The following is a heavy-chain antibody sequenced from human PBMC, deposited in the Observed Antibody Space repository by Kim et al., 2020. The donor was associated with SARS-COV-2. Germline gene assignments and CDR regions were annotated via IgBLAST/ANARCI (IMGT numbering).Heavy chain of an antibody. D-gene: IGHD4-4*01. Sequence: GGSLRLSCAASGFTVSSTSMSWVRQAPGKGLEWVSLIYSGGGTFYADSVKGRFTISRDNSKNALYLQLNALRAEDTAVYYWARGRDWDYSVPECWGQGT. CDR1: GFTVSSTS. V-gene: IGHV3-53*01. CDR3: ARGRDWDYSVPEC. CDR2: IYSGGGT. J-gene: IGHJ4*02.